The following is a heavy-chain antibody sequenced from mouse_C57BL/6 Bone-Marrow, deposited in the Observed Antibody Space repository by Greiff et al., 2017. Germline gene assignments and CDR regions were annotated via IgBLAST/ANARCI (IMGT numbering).Heavy chain of an antibody. J-gene: IGHJ3*01. D-gene: IGHD2-5*01. CDR1: GFTFSNYW. V-gene: IGHV6-3*01. CDR3: TGRYSNEGSFAY. CDR2: IRLKSDNYAT. Sequence: EVKLVESGGGLVQPGGSMKLSCVASGFTFSNYWMNWVRQSPEKGLEWVAQIRLKSDNYATHYAESVKGRFTISRDDSKSSVYLQMNNLRAEDTGMYYCTGRYSNEGSFAYWGQGTLVTVSA.